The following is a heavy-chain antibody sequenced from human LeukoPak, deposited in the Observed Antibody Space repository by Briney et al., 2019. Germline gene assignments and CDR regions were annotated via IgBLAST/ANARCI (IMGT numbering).Heavy chain of an antibody. CDR1: GFTFSSYA. Sequence: PGGSLRLSCAASGFTFSSYAMSWVRQAPGKGLEWVSAISSNGGSAYSADSVKGRFTISRDNSKNTLYLQMNSLRAEDTAVYYCAKDDYPGVGGSFDYWGQGTLVTVSS. CDR2: ISSNGGSA. V-gene: IGHV3-23*01. J-gene: IGHJ4*02. CDR3: AKDDYPGVGGSFDY. D-gene: IGHD3-10*01.